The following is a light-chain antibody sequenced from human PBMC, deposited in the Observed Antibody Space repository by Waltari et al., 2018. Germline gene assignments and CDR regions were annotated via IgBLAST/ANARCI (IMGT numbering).Light chain of an antibody. CDR1: QSIGRW. Sequence: DIQMTQSPSTLPASIGDRVTITGRASQSIGRWLAWYQHKPGKAPKALIYEASSLESGVPSRFSGSGSETEFTLTINSLQPDDFATYYCQQYNGYVLTFGGGTKVEIK. V-gene: IGKV1-5*03. CDR3: QQYNGYVLT. J-gene: IGKJ4*01. CDR2: EAS.